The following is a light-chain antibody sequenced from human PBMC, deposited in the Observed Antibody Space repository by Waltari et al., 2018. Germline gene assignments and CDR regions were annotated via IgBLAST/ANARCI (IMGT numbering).Light chain of an antibody. CDR2: HAS. CDR1: QGVGRF. CDR3: QKYVNLPAT. Sequence: SCRASQGVGRFLAWYQQKPGQAPRLLIDHASIRATGIPDRFSGSGSGTDFSLTISGLEPEDFAVYYCQKYVNLPATFGQGTKVEIK. V-gene: IGKV3-20*01. J-gene: IGKJ1*01.